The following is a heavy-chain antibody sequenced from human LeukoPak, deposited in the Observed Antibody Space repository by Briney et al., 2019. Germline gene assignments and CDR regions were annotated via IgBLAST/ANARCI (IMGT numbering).Heavy chain of an antibody. V-gene: IGHV3-30-3*01. Sequence: PGGSLRLSCAASGFTFSSYWMSWVRQAPGKGLEWVAVISYDGSNKYYADSVKGRFTISRDNSKNTLYLQMNSLRAEDTAVYYCARAGGVLRFLEWFRYRGDYFDYWGQGTLVTVSS. J-gene: IGHJ4*02. CDR2: ISYDGSNK. CDR3: ARAGGVLRFLEWFRYRGDYFDY. CDR1: GFTFSSYW. D-gene: IGHD3-3*01.